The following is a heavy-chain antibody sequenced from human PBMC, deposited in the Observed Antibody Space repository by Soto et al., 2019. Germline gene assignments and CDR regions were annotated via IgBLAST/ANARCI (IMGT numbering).Heavy chain of an antibody. Sequence: GASVKVSCKASGYTFTSYYMHWVRQAPGQRLEWMGIINPSGGSTIYAQKFQGRVTMTRDTSTSTVYMELSSLRSEDTAVYYCARDRHPMVRGVKVNWFDPWGQGXLVTVYS. V-gene: IGHV1-46*01. CDR3: ARDRHPMVRGVKVNWFDP. J-gene: IGHJ5*02. CDR2: INPSGGST. CDR1: GYTFTSYY. D-gene: IGHD3-10*01.